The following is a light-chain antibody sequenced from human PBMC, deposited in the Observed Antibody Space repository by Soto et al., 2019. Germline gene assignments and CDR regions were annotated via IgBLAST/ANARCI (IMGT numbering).Light chain of an antibody. J-gene: IGKJ1*01. CDR2: WAS. CDR1: QSVLFDANNQNY. V-gene: IGKV4-1*01. CDR3: QQYYSTPPST. Sequence: DIVMTQSPDSLAVSLGERATINCKSSQSVLFDANNQNYLAWYQHKPGQSPRLLISWASTRESGVPDRFSGSVSGTDFSLTISSLQAEDAAVYYCQQYYSTPPSTFGQGTKVEIK.